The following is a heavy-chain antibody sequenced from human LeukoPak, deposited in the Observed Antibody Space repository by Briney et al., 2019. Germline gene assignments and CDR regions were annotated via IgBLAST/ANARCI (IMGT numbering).Heavy chain of an antibody. CDR3: ARYLRVHGWYIFDY. CDR2: IYYTGST. CDR1: GGSISSYY. J-gene: IGHJ4*02. V-gene: IGHV4-59*01. D-gene: IGHD2-8*02. Sequence: PSETLSLTCTVSGGSISSYYWNWIRQSPGKGLEWIGYIYYTGSTNYKASLQSRVAMSVDTSKNQLSLKLTSVTAADTAVYFCARYLRVHGWYIFDYWGQGILVTVSS.